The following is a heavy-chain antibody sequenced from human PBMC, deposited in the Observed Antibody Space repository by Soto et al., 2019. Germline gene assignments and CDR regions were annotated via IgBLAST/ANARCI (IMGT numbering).Heavy chain of an antibody. CDR3: ARGNCDSSGYHDY. CDR2: IWYDGSNK. V-gene: IGHV3-33*01. D-gene: IGHD3-22*01. CDR1: GFTFSSYG. Sequence: QVQLVESGGGVVQPGRSLRLSCAASGFTFSSYGMHWVRQAPGKGLGWVAVIWYDGSNKYYADSVKGRFTISRDNSKNTLYLQMNSLRAEDTAVYYCARGNCDSSGYHDYWGQGTLVTVSS. J-gene: IGHJ4*02.